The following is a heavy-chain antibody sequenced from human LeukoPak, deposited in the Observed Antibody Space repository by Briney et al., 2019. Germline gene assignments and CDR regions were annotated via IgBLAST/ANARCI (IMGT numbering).Heavy chain of an antibody. CDR2: INPNSGGT. CDR3: ARDLSESGSYDY. J-gene: IGHJ4*02. D-gene: IGHD1-26*01. CDR1: GYTFTGYY. V-gene: IGHV1-2*02. Sequence: ASVKVSCKASGYTFTGYYMHWVRQAPGQGLEWMGWINPNSGGTNYAQKLQGRVTMTTDTSTSTAYMELRSLRSDDTAVYYCARDLSESGSYDYWGQGTLVTVSS.